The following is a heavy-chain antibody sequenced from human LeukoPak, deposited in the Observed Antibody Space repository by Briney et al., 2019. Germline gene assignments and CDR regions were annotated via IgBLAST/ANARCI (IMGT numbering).Heavy chain of an antibody. CDR3: ARGRAAADFDY. Sequence: SETLSLTCTVSGGSISRSSYSCGWIRQPPGKGLEWIGTIYDRGSTYYNPSLESRVTISVDTSKNQFSLKLNSVTAADTAVYYCARGRAAADFDYWGQGTLVTVSS. D-gene: IGHD6-13*01. CDR2: IYDRGST. CDR1: GGSISRSSYS. V-gene: IGHV4-39*07. J-gene: IGHJ4*02.